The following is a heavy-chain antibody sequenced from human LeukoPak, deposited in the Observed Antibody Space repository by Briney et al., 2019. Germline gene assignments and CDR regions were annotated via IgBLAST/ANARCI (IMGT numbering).Heavy chain of an antibody. CDR3: ATFEYSSSSDY. D-gene: IGHD6-6*01. Sequence: GGSLTLSCAASGFTLSSYAMHWVRQAPGKGLEWVAVISYDGSNKYYADSVKGRFTISRDNSKNTLYLQMNSLRAEDTAVYYCATFEYSSSSDYWGQGTLVTVSS. CDR2: ISYDGSNK. CDR1: GFTLSSYA. V-gene: IGHV3-30*01. J-gene: IGHJ4*02.